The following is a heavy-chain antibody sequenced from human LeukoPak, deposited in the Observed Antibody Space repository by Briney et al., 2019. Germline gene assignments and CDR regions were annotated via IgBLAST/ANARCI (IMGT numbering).Heavy chain of an antibody. CDR1: GFTFSSYA. CDR2: IRGGDGSS. D-gene: IGHD3-9*01. V-gene: IGHV3-23*01. CDR3: AKADGDFDWLLLSTYYYYYAMDV. Sequence: GGSLRLSCAASGFTFSSYAMSWVRQAPGKGLEWVSAIRGGDGSSYYRDSVKGRFTVSRDNSKNTLYLQMNSLRAEDTAIYYCAKADGDFDWLLLSTYYYYYAMDVWGQETTVTVSS. J-gene: IGHJ6*02.